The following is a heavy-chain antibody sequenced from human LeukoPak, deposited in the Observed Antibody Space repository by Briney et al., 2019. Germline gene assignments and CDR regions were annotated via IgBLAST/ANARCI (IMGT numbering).Heavy chain of an antibody. CDR3: ARKSDSLMLRGGDC. V-gene: IGHV3-66*01. J-gene: IGHJ4*02. CDR1: EFSVSSNY. Sequence: GGSLRLSCAASEFSVSSNYMTWVRQAPGKGLECVSIIYSGGTTYYADSVRGRFTISRDNSKNTLYLQMDRLRVEDTAVYYCARKSDSLMLRGGDCWGQGTLVTVSS. D-gene: IGHD3-10*01. CDR2: IYSGGTT.